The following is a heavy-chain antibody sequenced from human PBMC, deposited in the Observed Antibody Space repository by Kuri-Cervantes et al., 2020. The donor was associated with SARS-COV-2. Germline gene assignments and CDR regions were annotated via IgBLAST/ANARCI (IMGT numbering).Heavy chain of an antibody. Sequence: ASVKVSCKASGYTFTDYYMHWVRQAPGQGLEWMGWINPNSGGTNYAQKFQGWVTMTRDTSLSISYMELSRLTSDDTAVYYCARGEGSRGLMGVLVWGGAGRLDFWGQGTLVTVSS. J-gene: IGHJ4*02. D-gene: IGHD3-10*01. CDR2: INPNSGGT. CDR1: GYTFTDYY. CDR3: ARGEGSRGLMGVLVWGGAGRLDF. V-gene: IGHV1-2*04.